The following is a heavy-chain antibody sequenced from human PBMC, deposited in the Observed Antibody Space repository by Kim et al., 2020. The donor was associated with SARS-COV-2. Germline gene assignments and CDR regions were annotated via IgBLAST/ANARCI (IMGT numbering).Heavy chain of an antibody. V-gene: IGHV4-39*01. Sequence: SETLSLTCTVSGGSISSSSYYWGWIRQPPGKGLEWIGSIYYSGSTYYNPSLTSRVTISVDTSKNQFSLKLSSVTAADTAVYYCARRAGDDYYYGMDVWGQGTTVTVSS. CDR1: GGSISSSSYY. CDR3: ARRAGDDYYYGMDV. J-gene: IGHJ6*02. CDR2: IYYSGST. D-gene: IGHD2-21*02.